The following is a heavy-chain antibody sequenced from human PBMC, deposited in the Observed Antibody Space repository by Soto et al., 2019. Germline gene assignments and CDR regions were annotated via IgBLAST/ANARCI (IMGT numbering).Heavy chain of an antibody. V-gene: IGHV4-61*01. J-gene: IGHJ3*02. D-gene: IGHD2-15*01. CDR2: IYYSGST. Sequence: SETLSLTCTVSGGSVSSSSYYWSWIRQPPGKGLEWIGYIYYSGSTNYNPSLKSRVTISVDTSKNQFSLKLSSVTAADTAVYYCARAGQYCSGGSCYPRPYDAFDIWGQGTMVTVSS. CDR1: GGSVSSSSYY. CDR3: ARAGQYCSGGSCYPRPYDAFDI.